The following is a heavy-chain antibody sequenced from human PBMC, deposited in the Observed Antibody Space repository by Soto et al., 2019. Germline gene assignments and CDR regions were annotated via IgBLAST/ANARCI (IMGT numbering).Heavy chain of an antibody. V-gene: IGHV3-21*04. CDR2: ISTSSGYR. CDR1: GFTFSNYS. D-gene: IGHD3-22*01. J-gene: IGHJ4*02. Sequence: GGSLRLSCAASGFTFSNYSMNWVSQAPGKGLEWVSSISTSSGYRYYADSVKGRFTISRDNAKKSLYLQMNSLRAEDTAVYYCAKTAILAWYSSGYYFDYWGQGTLVTVSS. CDR3: AKTAILAWYSSGYYFDY.